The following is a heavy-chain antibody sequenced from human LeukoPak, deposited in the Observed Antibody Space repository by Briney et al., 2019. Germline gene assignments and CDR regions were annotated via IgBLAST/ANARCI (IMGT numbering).Heavy chain of an antibody. CDR1: GGAFSGYY. CDR3: ASYGSGTSRFDY. CDR2: INHSGST. D-gene: IGHD3-10*01. J-gene: IGHJ4*02. Sequence: SGTLSLTRAVYGGAFSGYYWGWIRQPPGKGLGWIGEINHSGSTNYNPSLKSRVTISVDTSKNQFSLKLSSVTAADTAVYYCASYGSGTSRFDYWGQGTLVTVSS. V-gene: IGHV4-34*01.